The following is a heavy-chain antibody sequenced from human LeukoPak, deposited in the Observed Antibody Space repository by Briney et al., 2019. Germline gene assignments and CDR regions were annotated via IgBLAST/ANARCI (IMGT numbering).Heavy chain of an antibody. V-gene: IGHV3-9*03. Sequence: GGSLRLSCAASGFTFDDYAMHWVRQAPGKGLEWVSGISWNSGSIGYADSVKGRFTISRDNAKNSLYLQMNSLRAEDMALYYCAKDSSGSYYGNAFDIWGQGTMVTVSS. D-gene: IGHD1-26*01. CDR2: ISWNSGSI. CDR3: AKDSSGSYYGNAFDI. J-gene: IGHJ3*02. CDR1: GFTFDDYA.